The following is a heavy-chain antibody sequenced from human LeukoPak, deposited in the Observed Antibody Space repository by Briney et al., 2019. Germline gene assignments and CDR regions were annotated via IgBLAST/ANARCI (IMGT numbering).Heavy chain of an antibody. V-gene: IGHV3-33*01. CDR3: ARDAVAVRSGYFDY. CDR1: GFTFSSYG. Sequence: GGSLRLSCAASGFTFSSYGMHWVRQAPGKGLEWVAVIWYDGSNKYYADSVKGRFTISIDNSKNTLYLQMNSLRAEDTAVYYCARDAVAVRSGYFDYWGQGTLVTVSS. D-gene: IGHD6-19*01. CDR2: IWYDGSNK. J-gene: IGHJ4*02.